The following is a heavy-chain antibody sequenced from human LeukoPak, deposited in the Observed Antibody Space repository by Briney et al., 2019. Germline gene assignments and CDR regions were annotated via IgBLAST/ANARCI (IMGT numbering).Heavy chain of an antibody. CDR3: AKGLTPYCGGDCYWDYFDY. V-gene: IGHV3-30*02. J-gene: IGHJ4*02. CDR2: IYSDGSNK. D-gene: IGHD2-21*02. CDR1: GFTFRRNG. Sequence: GGSLRLSCAASGFTFRRNGMHWLRQAPGKGLEWVALIYSDGSNKYYADSVKGRFTISRDNSKNTLYLQMNSLRAEDTAVYYCAKGLTPYCGGDCYWDYFDYWGQGTLVTVSS.